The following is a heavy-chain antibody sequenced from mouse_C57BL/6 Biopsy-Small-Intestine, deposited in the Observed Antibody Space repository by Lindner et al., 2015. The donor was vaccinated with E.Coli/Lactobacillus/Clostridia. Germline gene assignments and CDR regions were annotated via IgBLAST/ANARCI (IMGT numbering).Heavy chain of an antibody. CDR2: ISGGSTTI. V-gene: IGHV5-17*01. J-gene: IGHJ2*01. D-gene: IGHD1-1*02. Sequence: VQLQESGGGLVKPGGSRKLSCAASGFTFSDYGMHWVRQAPEKGLEWITYISGGSTTIYYADTVKGRFTISRDNAKNTLFLQMTSLRSEDTAMYYCVRGGSYGGDYWGQGTTLTVSS. CDR1: GFTFSDYG. CDR3: VRGGSYGGDY.